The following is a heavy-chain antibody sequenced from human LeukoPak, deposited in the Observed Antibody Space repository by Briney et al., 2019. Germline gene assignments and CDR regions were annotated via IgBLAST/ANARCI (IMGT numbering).Heavy chain of an antibody. Sequence: GESLKISCKTSGYTFTSHWIVWVRQMPGKSLEWMGIVYPGDSDTRYSPSFQGQVTISADKSLCTAYLQWSSLRASDNAMYYCARQRFRGVSYMDVWGKGTMVTVSS. V-gene: IGHV5-51*01. CDR3: ARQRFRGVSYMDV. CDR2: VYPGDSDT. D-gene: IGHD3-10*01. CDR1: GYTFTSHW. J-gene: IGHJ6*04.